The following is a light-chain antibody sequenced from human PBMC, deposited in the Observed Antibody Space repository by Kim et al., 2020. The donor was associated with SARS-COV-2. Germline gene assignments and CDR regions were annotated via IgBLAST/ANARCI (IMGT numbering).Light chain of an antibody. Sequence: EIVLTQSPATLSLSPGERATLSCRASQSVSSYLAWYQQKPGQAPRLLISDASNRATGIPTRFSGRGSGTDFTLTISSLEPEDFAVYYCQQRSNWPGTFGQGTKVDIK. V-gene: IGKV3-11*01. J-gene: IGKJ1*01. CDR3: QQRSNWPGT. CDR1: QSVSSY. CDR2: DAS.